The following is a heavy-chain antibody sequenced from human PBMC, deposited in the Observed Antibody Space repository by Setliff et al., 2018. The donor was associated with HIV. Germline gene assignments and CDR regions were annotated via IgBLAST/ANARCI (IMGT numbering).Heavy chain of an antibody. D-gene: IGHD3-10*01. CDR3: ARQDVTLVRGARGYFDS. J-gene: IGHJ4*02. CDR1: GGSFSGYY. V-gene: IGHV4-34*01. Sequence: PSETLSLTCAVYGGSFSGYYWTWIRQPPGKGLEWIGEINHIGSTNYNPSLKSRVTISVDTSKNQFSLTLSSVTAAETAVYYCARQDVTLVRGARGYFDSWGQGTLVTVSS. CDR2: INHIGST.